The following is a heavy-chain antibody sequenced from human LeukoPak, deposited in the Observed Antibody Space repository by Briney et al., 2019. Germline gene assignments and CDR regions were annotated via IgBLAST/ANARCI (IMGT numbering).Heavy chain of an antibody. D-gene: IGHD5-18*01. J-gene: IGHJ4*02. Sequence: GESLQTSCKTSGYSFSNYWIAWVRQMPGKGLEGMGIIYPGDSDTRYSPSFQGQVTMLADKSISTAYLQWSSLKASDTAMCYCARGNTAMAIDYWGQGTLVTVSP. CDR3: ARGNTAMAIDY. CDR2: IYPGDSDT. CDR1: GYSFSNYW. V-gene: IGHV5-51*01.